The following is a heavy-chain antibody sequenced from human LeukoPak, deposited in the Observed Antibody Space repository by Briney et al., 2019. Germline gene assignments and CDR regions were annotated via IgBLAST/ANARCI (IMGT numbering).Heavy chain of an antibody. D-gene: IGHD3-22*01. J-gene: IGHJ6*02. CDR1: GYTFSGYY. CDR2: INPNNGDR. Sequence: ASVKVSCKASGYTFSGYYIHWVRQAPGQGLEWMGWINPNNGDRNYAQKFQGRVTMTRGTSISTAYMELSRLISDDTAVYYCARDRVIGHYYYGMDVWGQGTTVTVSS. V-gene: IGHV1-2*02. CDR3: ARDRVIGHYYYGMDV.